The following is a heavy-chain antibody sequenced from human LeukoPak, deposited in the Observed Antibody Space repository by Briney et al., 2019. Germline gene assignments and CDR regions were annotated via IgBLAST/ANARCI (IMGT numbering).Heavy chain of an antibody. V-gene: IGHV1-69*13. Sequence: ASVKVSCKASGGTFSSYAISWVRQAPGQGLEWMGGIIPIFGTANYAQKFQGRVRITADESTSTAYMELSSLRSEDTAVYYCARVNYSSSPVWGLRYWGQGTLVTVSS. CDR1: GGTFSSYA. J-gene: IGHJ4*02. CDR2: IIPIFGTA. CDR3: ARVNYSSSPVWGLRY. D-gene: IGHD6-6*01.